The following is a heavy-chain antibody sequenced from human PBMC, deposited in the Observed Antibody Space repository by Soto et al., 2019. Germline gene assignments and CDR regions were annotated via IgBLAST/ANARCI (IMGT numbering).Heavy chain of an antibody. D-gene: IGHD3-3*01. V-gene: IGHV1-3*01. J-gene: IGHJ6*03. CDR1: GYTFTSYA. CDR3: ARTYYDFWSGRPDYYYMDV. CDR2: INAGNGNT. Sequence: KVSCKASGYTFTSYAMHWVRQAPGQRLEWMGWINAGNGNTKYSQKFQGRVTITRDTSASTAYMELSSLRSEDTAVYYCARTYYDFWSGRPDYYYMDVWGKGTTVTVSS.